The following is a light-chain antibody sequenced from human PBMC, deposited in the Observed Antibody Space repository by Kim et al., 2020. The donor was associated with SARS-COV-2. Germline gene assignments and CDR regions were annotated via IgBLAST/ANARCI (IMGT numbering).Light chain of an antibody. V-gene: IGKV1-39*01. CDR2: AAS. Sequence: SASVGDRVTITCRASQNINEFLNWYQQKPGKVPKLLIYAASSLKSGVPSRFSGSGSGTDFTLTIRSLQPEDFATYYCQQSSGDPPTFGQGTKLEI. CDR1: QNINEF. J-gene: IGKJ2*01. CDR3: QQSSGDPPT.